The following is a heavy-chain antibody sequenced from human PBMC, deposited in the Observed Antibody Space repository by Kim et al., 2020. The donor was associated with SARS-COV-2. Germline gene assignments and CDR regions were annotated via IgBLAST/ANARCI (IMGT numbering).Heavy chain of an antibody. D-gene: IGHD3-22*01. Sequence: ASVKVSCKASGYTFTSYGISWVRQAPGQGLEWMGWISAYNGNTNYAQKLQGRVTMTTDTSTSTAYMELRSLRSDDTAVYYCARGFSPYYYDSSGYPDAFDIWGQGTMVTVSS. CDR1: GYTFTSYG. V-gene: IGHV1-18*01. CDR2: ISAYNGNT. J-gene: IGHJ3*02. CDR3: ARGFSPYYYDSSGYPDAFDI.